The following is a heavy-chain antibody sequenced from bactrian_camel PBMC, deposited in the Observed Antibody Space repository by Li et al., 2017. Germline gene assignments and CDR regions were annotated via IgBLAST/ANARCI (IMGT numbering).Heavy chain of an antibody. Sequence: LVESGGTPVLAGGSLRLSCEVSGLTGSGNCIGWFQQPPGEEREGVAAICLSSGSTTYYNSVQGRFTISQDPAKNTLDLQMNSLKPEDTAMYYCAVGPQNFRPDVPGGIYCADFEFVGLGTQVTVS. CDR1: GLTGSGNC. CDR2: ICLSSGST. V-gene: IGHV3S42*01. D-gene: IGHD3*01. J-gene: IGHJ4*01.